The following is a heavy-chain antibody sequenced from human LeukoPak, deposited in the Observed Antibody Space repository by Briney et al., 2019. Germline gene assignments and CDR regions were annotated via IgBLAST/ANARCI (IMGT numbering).Heavy chain of an antibody. CDR3: ARLRGYTSSARGYVEY. Sequence: SETLSLTCTVSGDSISSSSFYWGWIRQPPGKGLEWIGSIYYSGSTYYDPSLKNRATLSVDTSKNQFSLKLSSVTAADTAVYYCARLRGYTSSARGYVEYWGQGTLVTVSS. V-gene: IGHV4-39*01. J-gene: IGHJ4*02. CDR1: GDSISSSSFY. D-gene: IGHD6-13*01. CDR2: IYYSGST.